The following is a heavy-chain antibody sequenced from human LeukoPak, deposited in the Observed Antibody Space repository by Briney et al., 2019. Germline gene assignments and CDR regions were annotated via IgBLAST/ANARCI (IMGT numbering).Heavy chain of an antibody. J-gene: IGHJ5*02. D-gene: IGHD3-3*01. V-gene: IGHV4-34*01. CDR3: ARGLSVLRFLEWTKVNWFDP. Sequence: SETLSLTCAVYGGSFSGYYWSWIRQPPGKGLEWIGEINHSGSTNYNSFLKSRVTISVDTSKNQFSLKLSSVTAADTAVYYCARGLSVLRFLEWTKVNWFDPWGQGTLVTVSS. CDR1: GGSFSGYY. CDR2: INHSGST.